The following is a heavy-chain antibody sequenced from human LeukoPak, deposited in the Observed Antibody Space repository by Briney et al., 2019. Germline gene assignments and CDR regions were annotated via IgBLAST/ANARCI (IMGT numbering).Heavy chain of an antibody. J-gene: IGHJ4*02. Sequence: PGGSLRLSCAASGFTFSSYAMHWVRQAPGKGLEWVVVISYDGSNKYYADSVKGRFTISRDNSKNTLYLQMNSLRAEDTAVYYCARAPYSSLYYFDYWGQGTLVTVSS. CDR2: ISYDGSNK. CDR3: ARAPYSSLYYFDY. CDR1: GFTFSSYA. V-gene: IGHV3-30*14. D-gene: IGHD6-13*01.